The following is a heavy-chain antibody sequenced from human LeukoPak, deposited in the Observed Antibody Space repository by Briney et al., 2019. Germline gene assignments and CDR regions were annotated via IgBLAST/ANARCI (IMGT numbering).Heavy chain of an antibody. J-gene: IGHJ4*02. CDR1: GFTFSSYA. D-gene: IGHD3-22*01. V-gene: IGHV3-23*01. Sequence: GGSLRPSCAASGFTFSSYAMSWVRQAPGKGLEWVSAISGSGGSTYYADSVKGRFTISRDNSKNTLYLQMNSLRAEDTAVYYCAKDMTMIVVVTLFDYWGQGTLVTVSS. CDR2: ISGSGGST. CDR3: AKDMTMIVVVTLFDY.